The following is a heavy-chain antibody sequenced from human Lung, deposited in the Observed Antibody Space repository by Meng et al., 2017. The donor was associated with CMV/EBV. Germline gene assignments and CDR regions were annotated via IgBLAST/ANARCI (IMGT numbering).Heavy chain of an antibody. V-gene: IGHV4-59*01. Sequence: SDTLSLXXTGPGCPISSYTWSWYRKPPGKGLEWIGFIYYSESTNYNPSLKSRVTISVDTSKNQFSLKLSSVTAADTAVYYCARDLGYGSSTSCYYYYGMDVWGQGTXVTVSS. CDR3: ARDLGYGSSTSCYYYYGMDV. D-gene: IGHD2-2*01. CDR1: GCPISSYT. CDR2: IYYSEST. J-gene: IGHJ6*02.